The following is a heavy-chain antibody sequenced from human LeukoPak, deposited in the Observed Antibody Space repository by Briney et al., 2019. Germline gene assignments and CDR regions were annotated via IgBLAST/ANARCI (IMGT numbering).Heavy chain of an antibody. CDR2: IYYSGST. CDR3: ARHYSGYANWFDP. CDR1: GGSFSGYY. D-gene: IGHD5-12*01. Sequence: PSETLSLTCAVYGGSFSGYYWSWIRQPPGKGLEWIGSIYYSGSTYYNPSLKSRVTISVDTSKNQFSLKLSSVTAADTAVYYCARHYSGYANWFDPWGQGTLVTVSS. V-gene: IGHV4-34*01. J-gene: IGHJ5*02.